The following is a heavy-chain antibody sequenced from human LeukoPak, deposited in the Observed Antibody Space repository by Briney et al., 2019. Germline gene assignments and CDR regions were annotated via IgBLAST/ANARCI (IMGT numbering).Heavy chain of an antibody. J-gene: IGHJ3*02. CDR1: GFTFSYYG. Sequence: GGSLRLSCAASGFTFSYYGMHWVRRAPGKGLEWVAFIRYDGNDKFYADSVKGRFTISRDNSKNTLYLQMNSLRAEDTAVYYCAKDLGMAVDAFDIWGQGTMVTVSS. CDR2: IRYDGNDK. CDR3: AKDLGMAVDAFDI. D-gene: IGHD3-16*01. V-gene: IGHV3-30*02.